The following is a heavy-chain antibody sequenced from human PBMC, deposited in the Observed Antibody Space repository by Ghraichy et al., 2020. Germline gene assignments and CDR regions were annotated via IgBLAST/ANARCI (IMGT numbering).Heavy chain of an antibody. D-gene: IGHD1-1*01. CDR2: MNQDGSEK. CDR1: GFTFSSSW. J-gene: IGHJ4*02. V-gene: IGHV3-7*01. CDR3: ATHNNWAFNY. Sequence: SCAASGFTFSSSWMNWVRQAPGKGLEWVANMNQDGSEKSYVDSVKGRFTISRDNAENSLYLQTNSLRAEDTAVYYCATHNNWAFNYWGQGTLVTVSS.